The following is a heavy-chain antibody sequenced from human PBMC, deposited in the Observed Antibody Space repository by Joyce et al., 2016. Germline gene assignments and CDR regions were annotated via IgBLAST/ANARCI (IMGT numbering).Heavy chain of an antibody. D-gene: IGHD3-3*01. CDR3: ARLLTTFDYMDV. Sequence: QVQLVQSGAEMKKPGASVKVSCKASGYTFTAYDIYWVRQAPVQGLEWMGWSNPNSGGTKSAQKFQGRVTLSRDTSISTAYMELSRLTSDDTAVYYCARLLTTFDYMDVWGKGTTVTVSS. V-gene: IGHV1-2*02. J-gene: IGHJ6*03. CDR1: GYTFTAYD. CDR2: SNPNSGGT.